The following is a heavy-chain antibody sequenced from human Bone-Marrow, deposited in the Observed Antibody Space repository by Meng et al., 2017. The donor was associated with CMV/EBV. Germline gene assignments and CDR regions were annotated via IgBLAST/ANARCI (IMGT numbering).Heavy chain of an antibody. CDR1: GYTFTGYH. J-gene: IGHJ6*02. CDR3: ARGEDGSGGRTPYGMDV. CDR2: INANSGVT. D-gene: IGHD3-10*01. V-gene: IGHV1-2*02. Sequence: ASVKVSCKASGYTFTGYHLHWVRQAPGQGLEWMGWINANSGVTKDAQKFQGRVTMTRDTSISTVYMELSRLTSDDTAVYYCARGEDGSGGRTPYGMDVWGQGTTVTVSS.